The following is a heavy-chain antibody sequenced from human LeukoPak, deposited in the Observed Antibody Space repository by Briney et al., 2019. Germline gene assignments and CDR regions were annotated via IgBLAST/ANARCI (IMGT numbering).Heavy chain of an antibody. CDR3: ARGSDFWSGYSPENYYYGMDV. CDR1: GGSISSYY. CDR2: IYYSGST. D-gene: IGHD3-3*01. V-gene: IGHV4-59*01. J-gene: IGHJ6*02. Sequence: SETLSLTCTVSGGSISSYYWSWIRQPPGKGLEWIGYIYYSGSTNYNPSLKSRVTISVDTSKNQFSLKLSSVTAADTAVYYCARGSDFWSGYSPENYYYGMDVWGQGTTVTVSS.